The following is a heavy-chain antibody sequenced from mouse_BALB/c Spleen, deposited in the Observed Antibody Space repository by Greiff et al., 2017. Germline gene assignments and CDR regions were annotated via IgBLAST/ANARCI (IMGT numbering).Heavy chain of an antibody. CDR2: ISYDGSN. D-gene: IGHD1-1*01. CDR3: ARGGGIITTDYAMDY. J-gene: IGHJ4*01. Sequence: ESGPGLVKPSQSLSLTCSVTGYSITSGYYWNWIRQFPGNKLEWMGYISYDGSNNYNPSLKNRISITRDTSKNQFFLKLNSVTTEDTATYYCARGGGIITTDYAMDYWGQGTSVTVSA. CDR1: GYSITSGYY. V-gene: IGHV3-6*02.